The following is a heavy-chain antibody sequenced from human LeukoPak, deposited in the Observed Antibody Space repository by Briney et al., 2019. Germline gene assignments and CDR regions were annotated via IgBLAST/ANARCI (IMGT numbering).Heavy chain of an antibody. Sequence: SVKVSCKASGGTFSSYAISWVRQAPGQGLEWMGRIIPILGIANYAQKFQGRVTITADKSTSTAYMELSSLRSEDTAVYYCARAGLELASPDYWRQGTLVTVSS. D-gene: IGHD1-7*01. CDR3: ARAGLELASPDY. V-gene: IGHV1-69*04. CDR1: GGTFSSYA. J-gene: IGHJ4*02. CDR2: IIPILGIA.